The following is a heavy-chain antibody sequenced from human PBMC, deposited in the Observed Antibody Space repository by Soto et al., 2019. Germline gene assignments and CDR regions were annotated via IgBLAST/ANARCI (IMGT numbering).Heavy chain of an antibody. CDR1: GFTFSSYA. CDR3: AKGDLGTTTHDYYYYYGMDV. J-gene: IGHJ6*02. D-gene: IGHD1-7*01. Sequence: GSLRLSCAASGFTFSSYAMSWVRQAPGKGLEWVSAISGSGGSTYYADSVKGRFTISRDNSKNTLYLQMNSLRAEDTAVYYCAKGDLGTTTHDYYYYYGMDVWGQGTTVTVSS. V-gene: IGHV3-23*01. CDR2: ISGSGGST.